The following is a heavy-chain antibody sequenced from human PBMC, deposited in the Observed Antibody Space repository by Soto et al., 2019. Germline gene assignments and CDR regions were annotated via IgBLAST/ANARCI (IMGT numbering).Heavy chain of an antibody. Sequence: QVQLVQSGAEVKKPGSSVKVSCKASGGTFSSYTISWVRQAPGQGLEWMGRIIPILGIANYAQKFQGRVTITADKSTCTAYMELSSLRSEDTAVYYCARDKGAYYYGSGIDYWGQGTLVTVSS. CDR3: ARDKGAYYYGSGIDY. CDR1: GGTFSSYT. J-gene: IGHJ4*02. D-gene: IGHD3-10*01. V-gene: IGHV1-69*08. CDR2: IIPILGIA.